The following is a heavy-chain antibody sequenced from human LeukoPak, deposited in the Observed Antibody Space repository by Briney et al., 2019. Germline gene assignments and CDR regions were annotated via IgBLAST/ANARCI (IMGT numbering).Heavy chain of an antibody. Sequence: PSETLSLTCTVSGGSISSYYWSWIRQPPGKGLEWIGYIYYSGSTNYNPSLKSRVTISVDTSKNQFSLKLSSVTAADTAVYYCAREAVGAPDAFDIWGQGTMVTVSS. D-gene: IGHD1-26*01. CDR2: IYYSGST. CDR3: AREAVGAPDAFDI. CDR1: GGSISSYY. V-gene: IGHV4-59*01. J-gene: IGHJ3*02.